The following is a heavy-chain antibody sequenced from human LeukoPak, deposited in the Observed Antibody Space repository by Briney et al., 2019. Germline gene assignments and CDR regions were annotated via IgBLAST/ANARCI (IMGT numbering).Heavy chain of an antibody. J-gene: IGHJ6*02. D-gene: IGHD1-1*01. Sequence: SETLSLTCTVSGGSISSYYWSWIRQPPGKGLEWIGYIYYSGSTNYNPSLESRVTISVDTSKNQFSLKLSSVTAADTAVYYCAGVPTTFYYYYYGMDVWGQGTTVTVSS. CDR2: IYYSGST. CDR3: AGVPTTFYYYYYGMDV. CDR1: GGSISSYY. V-gene: IGHV4-59*08.